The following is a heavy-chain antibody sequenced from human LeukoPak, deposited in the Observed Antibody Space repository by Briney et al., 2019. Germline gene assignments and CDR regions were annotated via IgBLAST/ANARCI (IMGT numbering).Heavy chain of an antibody. V-gene: IGHV4-59*08. CDR3: ARHDYYDTTFDY. CDR1: GDSISSYY. J-gene: IGHJ4*02. D-gene: IGHD3-22*01. CDR2: VFYIGST. Sequence: SETLSLTCTVSGDSISSYYWSWIRQPPGKGLEWIGYVFYIGSTNSNPSLKSRVTISVDTSKNQFSLKLSSVTAADTAVYYCARHDYYDTTFDYWGQGTLVTVSS.